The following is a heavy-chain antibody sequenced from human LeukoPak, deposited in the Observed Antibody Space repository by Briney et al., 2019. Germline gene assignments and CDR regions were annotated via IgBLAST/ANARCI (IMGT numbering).Heavy chain of an antibody. Sequence: PGGSLGLSCAASGFTFSDYYMSWIRPAPGKGLEWVSYISSSGSTIYYADSVKGRFTISRDNAKNSLYLQMNSLRAEDTAVYYCAKGAIAAAGSMKFDPWGQGTLVTVSS. J-gene: IGHJ5*02. D-gene: IGHD6-13*01. CDR2: ISSSGSTI. V-gene: IGHV3-11*04. CDR1: GFTFSDYY. CDR3: AKGAIAAAGSMKFDP.